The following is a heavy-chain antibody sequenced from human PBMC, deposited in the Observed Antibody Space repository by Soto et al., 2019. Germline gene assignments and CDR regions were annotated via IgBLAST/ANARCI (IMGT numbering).Heavy chain of an antibody. CDR2: IYSAENT. Sequence: SETLSLTCTVSGGSVSSNSYSWGWIRQSPGKGLEWIATIYSAENTYYHPSLLSRVTISVDTSMNEFSLKLSSVTAADTVVYYCARGIQLWPITYYFDYWGQGTLVTVSS. D-gene: IGHD5-18*01. CDR3: ARGIQLWPITYYFDY. V-gene: IGHV4-39*07. CDR1: GGSVSSNSYS. J-gene: IGHJ4*02.